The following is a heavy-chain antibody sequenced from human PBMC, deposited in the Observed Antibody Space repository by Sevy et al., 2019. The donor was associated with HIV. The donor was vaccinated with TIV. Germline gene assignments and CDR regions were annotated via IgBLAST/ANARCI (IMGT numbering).Heavy chain of an antibody. Sequence: GGSLRLSCTASGFTFDDYTMHWVRQAPGKGLEWVSLISWDGGSTYYAHSVKGRFTISRDNSKNSLYLQMNSLRTEDTALYYCAKDKGGYDFWSGYYSDFDYWGQGTLVTVSS. CDR1: GFTFDDYT. CDR2: ISWDGGST. D-gene: IGHD3-3*01. J-gene: IGHJ4*02. V-gene: IGHV3-43*01. CDR3: AKDKGGYDFWSGYYSDFDY.